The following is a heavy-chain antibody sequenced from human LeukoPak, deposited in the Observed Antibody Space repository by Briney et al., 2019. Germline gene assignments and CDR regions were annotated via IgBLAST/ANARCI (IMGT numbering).Heavy chain of an antibody. CDR1: GFTFSDYA. CDR2: ISNVGGSK. Sequence: PGRSLRLSCAASGFTFSDYAIHWVRQAPGKGLEWVSVISNVGGSKHYADSVKGRFTISRDNSKNTLLLQMNSLRPEDTAVYYCARDLSTGPADYCFDSWGQGTLVTVS. D-gene: IGHD2-2*01. V-gene: IGHV3-30-3*01. CDR3: ARDLSTGPADYCFDS. J-gene: IGHJ4*02.